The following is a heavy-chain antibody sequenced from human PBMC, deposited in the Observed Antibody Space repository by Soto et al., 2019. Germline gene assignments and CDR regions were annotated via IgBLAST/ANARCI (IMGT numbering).Heavy chain of an antibody. CDR2: IHHSGST. Sequence: SETLSLTCAVSGGSISSGGYSWSWIRQPPGKGLEWIGYIHHSGSTYYNPSLKSRVTISVDRSKNQFSLKLSSVTAADTAVYYCARVKDSSSSFWFDPWGQGTLVTVSS. CDR1: GGSISSGGYS. V-gene: IGHV4-30-2*01. J-gene: IGHJ5*02. CDR3: ARVKDSSSSFWFDP. D-gene: IGHD6-6*01.